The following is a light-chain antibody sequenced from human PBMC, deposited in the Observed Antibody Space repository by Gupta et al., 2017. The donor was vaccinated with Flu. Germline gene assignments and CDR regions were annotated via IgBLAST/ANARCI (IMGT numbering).Light chain of an antibody. Sequence: RVTISCTGSSSNIGAGYDVHWYQQPPGTAPKLLIYGNSNRPSGVPDRFSGSKSGTSASLAITGLQAEDEADYYCQSYDSSLSVVFGGGTKLTVL. J-gene: IGLJ2*01. V-gene: IGLV1-40*01. CDR3: QSYDSSLSVV. CDR2: GNS. CDR1: SSNIGAGYD.